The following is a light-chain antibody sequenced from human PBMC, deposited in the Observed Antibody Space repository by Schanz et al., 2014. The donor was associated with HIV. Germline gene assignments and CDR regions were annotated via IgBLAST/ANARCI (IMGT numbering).Light chain of an antibody. J-gene: IGKJ4*01. CDR1: QDISIC. CDR2: AAS. V-gene: IGKV1-12*01. Sequence: DIQMTQSPSSVSASVGDRVTITCRASQDISICLAWYPQKPGKAPKLLIYAASSLQSGVPSRFSGSGSETDFTLTISSLQPEDFATYYCQQADSLPLTFGGGTKVELK. CDR3: QQADSLPLT.